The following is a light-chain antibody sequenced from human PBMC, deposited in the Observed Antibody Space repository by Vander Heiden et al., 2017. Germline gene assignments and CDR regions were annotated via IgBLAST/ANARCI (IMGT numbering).Light chain of an antibody. CDR2: DAD. Sequence: EIVLTQSPATLSLSPGERATLSCRASQSVSSYLAWYQQKPGQAPRLLIYDADNRATCIPARFSGSGSGTDFTLTISNLEPENFAVYYCQQRSNWPPKYTFGQGTKLEIK. CDR1: QSVSSY. J-gene: IGKJ2*01. CDR3: QQRSNWPPKYT. V-gene: IGKV3-11*01.